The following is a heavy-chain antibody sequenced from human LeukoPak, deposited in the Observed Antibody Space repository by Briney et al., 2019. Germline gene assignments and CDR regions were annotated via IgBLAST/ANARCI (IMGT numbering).Heavy chain of an antibody. D-gene: IGHD3-22*01. CDR3: ARHDLYYDSSGYYLR. V-gene: IGHV4-39*01. Sequence: SETLSLTCTVSGGSISSSSYYWGWIRQPPGKGLEWIGSIYYSGSTYYNPSLKSRVTISVDTSKSQFSLKLSSVTAADTAVYYCARHDLYYDSSGYYLRWGQGTLVTVSS. CDR2: IYYSGST. J-gene: IGHJ4*02. CDR1: GGSISSSSYY.